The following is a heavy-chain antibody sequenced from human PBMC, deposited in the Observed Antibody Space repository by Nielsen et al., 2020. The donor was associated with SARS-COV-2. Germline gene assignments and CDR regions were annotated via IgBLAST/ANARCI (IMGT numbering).Heavy chain of an antibody. J-gene: IGHJ5*02. V-gene: IGHV4-34*01. Sequence: PGKGLEWIGEINHSGSTNYNPSLKSRVTISVDTSKNQFSLKLSSVTAADTAVYYCARHPPHIWVVVTAPNWFDPWGQGTLVTVSS. CDR2: INHSGST. CDR3: ARHPPHIWVVVTAPNWFDP. D-gene: IGHD2-21*02.